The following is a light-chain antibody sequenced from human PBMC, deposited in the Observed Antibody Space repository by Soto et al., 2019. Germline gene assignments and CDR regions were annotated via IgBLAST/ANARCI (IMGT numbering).Light chain of an antibody. CDR2: SDN. Sequence: QSVLTQPPSTSGTPGQRVTMSCSGSNSNIGSNTVYWYQQLPGTAPKLLIHSDNQRPSGVPDRVSASKSGTSASLAISGLQSEDEADYYCAAWDDSRSGLVVFGGGTKLTVL. J-gene: IGLJ2*01. CDR3: AAWDDSRSGLVV. CDR1: NSNIGSNT. V-gene: IGLV1-44*01.